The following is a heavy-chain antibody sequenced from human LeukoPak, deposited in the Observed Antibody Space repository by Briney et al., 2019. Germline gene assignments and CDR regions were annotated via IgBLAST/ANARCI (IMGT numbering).Heavy chain of an antibody. CDR1: GFIFSSYG. Sequence: GGSLRLSCAASGFIFSSYGMSWVRQAPGKGLEWVSTIDGGGGTTFYADSVKGRFTISRDNSKNTLYLQMNSLRAGDTAVYYCAHDYGDYPYNFDFWGQGTLVTVSS. D-gene: IGHD4-17*01. CDR2: IDGGGGTT. V-gene: IGHV3-23*01. CDR3: AHDYGDYPYNFDF. J-gene: IGHJ4*02.